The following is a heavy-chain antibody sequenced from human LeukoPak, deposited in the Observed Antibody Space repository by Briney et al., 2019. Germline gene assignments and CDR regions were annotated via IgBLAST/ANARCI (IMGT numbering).Heavy chain of an antibody. CDR2: IYSGGST. J-gene: IGHJ4*02. CDR1: GFSFRSNA. Sequence: GGSLRLSCAASGFSFRSNAMSWVRQAPGKGLEWVSVIYSGGSTYYADSVKGRFTISRDNSKNTLYLQMNSLRAEDTAVYYCARGGVEMATVYFDYWGQGTLVTVSS. CDR3: ARGGVEMATVYFDY. V-gene: IGHV3-66*01. D-gene: IGHD5-24*01.